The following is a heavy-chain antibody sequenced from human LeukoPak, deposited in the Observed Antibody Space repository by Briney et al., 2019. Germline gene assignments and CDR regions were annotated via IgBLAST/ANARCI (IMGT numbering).Heavy chain of an antibody. D-gene: IGHD2-21*02. CDR1: GFTFSSFT. Sequence: GGSLRLSCAASGFTFSSFTMHWVRQIPGERPEWVSSISGDTTYIYYADSIKGRFTISRDNTNTSLFLQMNSLRAEDTAVYYCTSHTGTGDAFRPFHIWGQGTMVTVSS. CDR3: TSHTGTGDAFRPFHI. J-gene: IGHJ3*02. CDR2: ISGDTTYI. V-gene: IGHV3-21*01.